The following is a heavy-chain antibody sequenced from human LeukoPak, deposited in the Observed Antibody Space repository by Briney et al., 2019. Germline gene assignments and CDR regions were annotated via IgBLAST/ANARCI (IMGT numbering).Heavy chain of an antibody. V-gene: IGHV3-7*01. CDR3: ARDKWELVL. D-gene: IGHD1-26*01. Sequence: GGSLRLSCVASGFTISSYWMIWVRQAPGKGLEWVANIKQDGSEKYYVDSVKGRFTISRDNAKNSLYLQMNSLRAEDTAVYYCARDKWELVLWGQGTLVTVSS. J-gene: IGHJ4*02. CDR1: GFTISSYW. CDR2: IKQDGSEK.